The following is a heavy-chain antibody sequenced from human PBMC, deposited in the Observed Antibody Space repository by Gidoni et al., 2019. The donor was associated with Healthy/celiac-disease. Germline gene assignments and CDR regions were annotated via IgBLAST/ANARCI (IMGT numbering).Heavy chain of an antibody. CDR1: GDTVTSHH. V-gene: IGHV1-46*01. CDR2: INPSGGST. CDR3: ARVGSAYYYDSSGYGSDY. D-gene: IGHD3-22*01. Sequence: QVQLVQSGAEVKKPGAFVKGSWQASGDTVTSHHRPWVRQAPGQGLEWMGIINPSGGSTSYSQKFPGSVTMTRYTSTSTVYMELSSLSSEATAVYYCARVGSAYYYDSSGYGSDYWGQGTLVTVSS. J-gene: IGHJ4*02.